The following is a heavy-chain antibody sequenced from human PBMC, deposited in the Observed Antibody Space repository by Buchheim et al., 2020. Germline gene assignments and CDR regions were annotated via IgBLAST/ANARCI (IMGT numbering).Heavy chain of an antibody. CDR2: IWYDGSNK. Sequence: QVQLVESGGGVVQPGRSLRLSCAASGFTFSSYGMHWVRQAPGKGLEWVAVIWYDGSNKYYADSVKGRFTISRDNSKKTLYRQMNSLRAEDTAVYYCARSMVRGPSRLHYYGMDVWGQGTT. D-gene: IGHD3-10*01. J-gene: IGHJ6*02. V-gene: IGHV3-33*01. CDR3: ARSMVRGPSRLHYYGMDV. CDR1: GFTFSSYG.